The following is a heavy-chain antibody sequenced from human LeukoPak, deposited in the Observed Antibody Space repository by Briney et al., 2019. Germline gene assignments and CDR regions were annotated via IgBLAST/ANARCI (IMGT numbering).Heavy chain of an antibody. J-gene: IGHJ4*02. V-gene: IGHV3-30*03. CDR2: ISYDGSNK. CDR3: ARDRTGLVVAATGLFDH. CDR1: GFTFSSYG. Sequence: PGGSLRLSCAASGFTFSSYGMHWVRQAPGKGLEWVAVISYDGSNKYYADSVKGRFTISRDNSKNTLYLQMNSLRAEDTAVYYCARDRTGLVVAATGLFDHWGQGTLVTVSS. D-gene: IGHD2-15*01.